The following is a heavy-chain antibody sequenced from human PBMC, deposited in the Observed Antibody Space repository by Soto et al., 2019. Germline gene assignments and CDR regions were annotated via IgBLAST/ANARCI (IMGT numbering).Heavy chain of an antibody. V-gene: IGHV3-30-3*01. Sequence: QVLLVESGGGVVQPGRSLRLSCAASEFTFSTYPMHWVRQAAGKGLEWVAVISYDGTNTYYADSVKGRFTISRDNSKNTLSLQMNSLRGDDTAVYYCARGASDFWNAYPEIHFFDYCGQGAPVFVSS. CDR3: ARGASDFWNAYPEIHFFDY. CDR2: ISYDGTNT. J-gene: IGHJ4*02. D-gene: IGHD3-3*01. CDR1: EFTFSTYP.